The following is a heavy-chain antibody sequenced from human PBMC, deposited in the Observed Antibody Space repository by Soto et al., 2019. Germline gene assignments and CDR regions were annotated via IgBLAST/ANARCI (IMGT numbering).Heavy chain of an antibody. CDR2: ISAYNGNT. J-gene: IGHJ6*02. CDR1: GYTFTSYG. D-gene: IGHD3-3*02. CDR3: GICSFGLVIISDCMDV. Sequence: ASVKVSCKASGYTFTSYGISWVRQAPGQGLEWMGWISAYNGNTNYAQKLQGRGTMTTDTSTSTAYMELRSLRSDDTAGYYCGICSFGLVIISDCMDVWGQGTTVTVSS. V-gene: IGHV1-18*01.